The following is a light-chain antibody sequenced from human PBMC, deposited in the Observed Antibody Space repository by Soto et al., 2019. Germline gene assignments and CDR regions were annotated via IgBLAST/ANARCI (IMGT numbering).Light chain of an antibody. CDR2: DTS. V-gene: IGLV7-46*01. Sequence: QAVVTQEPSLTVSPGGTVTLTCGSSTGAVTSGHYPYWFQQKPGQAPRTLIYDTSNKHSWTPARFSGSLLGGKAALTLSGAQPEDEAEYYCQTWGTGVGVFGGGTQLTVL. J-gene: IGLJ3*02. CDR1: TGAVTSGHY. CDR3: QTWGTGVGV.